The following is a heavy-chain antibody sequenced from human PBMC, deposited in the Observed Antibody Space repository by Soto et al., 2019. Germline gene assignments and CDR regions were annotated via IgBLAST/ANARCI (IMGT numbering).Heavy chain of an antibody. D-gene: IGHD2-15*01. J-gene: IGHJ6*02. Sequence: SETLSLTCTVSGGSISSSSYYWGWIRQPPGKGLEWIGSIYYSGSTYYNPSLKSRVTISVDTSKNQFSLKLSSVTAADTAVHYCASLKGVAATPYYYYGMDVWGQGTTVTVSS. CDR1: GGSISSSSYY. CDR3: ASLKGVAATPYYYYGMDV. CDR2: IYYSGST. V-gene: IGHV4-39*01.